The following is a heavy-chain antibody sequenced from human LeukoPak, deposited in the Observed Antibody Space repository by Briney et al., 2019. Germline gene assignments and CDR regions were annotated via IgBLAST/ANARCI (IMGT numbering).Heavy chain of an antibody. V-gene: IGHV4-39*01. CDR3: ASADGYKIDY. CDR1: GDSISSSSYY. Sequence: SETLSLTCTVSGDSISSSSYYWGWIRQPPGKGLEWIGNIYYGGSSYYNPSLKSRVSISVDTSNNQFSLKLSSVTAADTAVYYCASADGYKIDYWGQGTLVTVSS. D-gene: IGHD5-24*01. CDR2: IYYGGSS. J-gene: IGHJ4*02.